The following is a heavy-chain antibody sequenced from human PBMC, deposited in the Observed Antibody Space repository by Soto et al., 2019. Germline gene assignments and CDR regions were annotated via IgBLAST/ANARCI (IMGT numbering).Heavy chain of an antibody. CDR3: ASRERVDAVDV. CDR1: GGTFSSYG. J-gene: IGHJ3*01. D-gene: IGHD1-26*01. V-gene: IGHV1-69*06. CDR2: IVPIFGSI. Sequence: QVQLVQSGAEVKKPGSSVKVSCKASGGTFSSYGITWVRQAPGQGLEGMGGIVPIFGSINLAQKFRGRLTITPDKSTSTVYMELSSLSSEDTAGYYCASRERVDAVDVWGQGTMVTVSS.